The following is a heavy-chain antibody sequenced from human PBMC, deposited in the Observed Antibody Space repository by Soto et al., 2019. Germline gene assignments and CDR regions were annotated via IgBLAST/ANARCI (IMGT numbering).Heavy chain of an antibody. D-gene: IGHD3-10*01. V-gene: IGHV3-23*01. CDR2: ISGSGGST. CDR1: VFTFISYA. CDR3: ATYGSGSSPTGWFDP. J-gene: IGHJ5*02. Sequence: GWSLRLSCASSVFTFISYAMSWVRQAPGKGLEWVSAISGSGGSTYYADSVKGRFTISRDNSKNTLYLQMNSLRAEDTAVYYCATYGSGSSPTGWFDPWGQGTLVTVSS.